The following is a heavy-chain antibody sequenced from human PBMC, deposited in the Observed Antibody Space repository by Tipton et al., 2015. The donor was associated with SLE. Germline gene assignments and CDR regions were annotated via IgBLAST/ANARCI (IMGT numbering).Heavy chain of an antibody. CDR2: INHSGST. CDR3: AFDGYNYGAFDI. D-gene: IGHD5-24*01. J-gene: IGHJ3*02. CDR1: GGSFSGYF. V-gene: IGHV4-34*01. Sequence: TLSLTCAVYGGSFSGYFWSWFRQPPGKGLGWIGEINHSGSTNYNPSLKSRVTISVDTSKNQFSLKLTSVTAADTAVYYCAFDGYNYGAFDIWGQGTMVTVSS.